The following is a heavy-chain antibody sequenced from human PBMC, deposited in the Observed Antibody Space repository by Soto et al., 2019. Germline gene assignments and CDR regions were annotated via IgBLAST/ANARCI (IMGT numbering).Heavy chain of an antibody. D-gene: IGHD3-3*01. V-gene: IGHV3-23*01. Sequence: GGSLRLSCVASGFTISNYVMRWVRQAPGKGLEWVSSISSSGSSKYHAGSVMGRFTISRDNSKNTIYLQMNSLRAEDTAVYYCAKDRDVGYSEFWSGSPFDHWGQGALVTVSS. CDR3: AKDRDVGYSEFWSGSPFDH. CDR1: GFTISNYV. CDR2: ISSSGSSK. J-gene: IGHJ4*02.